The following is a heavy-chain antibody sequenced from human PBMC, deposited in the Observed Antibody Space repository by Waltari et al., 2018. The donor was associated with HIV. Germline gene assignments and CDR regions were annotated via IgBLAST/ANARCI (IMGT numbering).Heavy chain of an antibody. CDR2: LKPNTNET. CDR3: CRGGPYYYDNSGYSDS. J-gene: IGHJ4*02. Sequence: VRLVQSGAEVRKPGASVRVSCRASGYSFTNDSIHWVRQAPGQGLEWMGSLKPNTNETDYEQSLQGRVTMTTDTSTSTAYLELNALRSDDTALYYCCRGGPYYYDNSGYSDSWGQGTLVSVSS. V-gene: IGHV1-46*03. CDR1: GYSFTNDS. D-gene: IGHD3-22*01.